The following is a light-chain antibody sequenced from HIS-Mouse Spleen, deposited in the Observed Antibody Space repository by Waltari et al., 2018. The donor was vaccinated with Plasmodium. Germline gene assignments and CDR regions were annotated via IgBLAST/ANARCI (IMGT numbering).Light chain of an antibody. CDR2: WAS. Sequence: DIVMTQSPDSLAVSLGERATINCKSSQSVLYSSNNKNYLAWYQQKPGQPSKLRIYWASTRESGVPDRFSSSGSGTDFTLTISSLQAEDVAVYYCQQYYSTPYTFGQGTKLEIK. CDR1: QSVLYSSNNKNY. V-gene: IGKV4-1*01. J-gene: IGKJ2*01. CDR3: QQYYSTPYT.